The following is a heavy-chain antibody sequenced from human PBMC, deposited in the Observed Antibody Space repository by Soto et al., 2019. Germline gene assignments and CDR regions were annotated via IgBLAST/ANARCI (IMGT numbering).Heavy chain of an antibody. CDR1: GYTFSTYA. Sequence: QVQLVQSGAEVKKPGASVKVSCTSSGYTFSTYAISWVRQAPGQGLEWMGWINPDNADTNYAHNFQGRVTMTTDTSTNTVYMELSSLRSDDTAIYFCARDGSSGYYDDYYYGMDVWGQGTKVTVSS. CDR2: INPDNADT. CDR3: ARDGSSGYYDDYYYGMDV. D-gene: IGHD3-22*01. V-gene: IGHV1-18*01. J-gene: IGHJ6*02.